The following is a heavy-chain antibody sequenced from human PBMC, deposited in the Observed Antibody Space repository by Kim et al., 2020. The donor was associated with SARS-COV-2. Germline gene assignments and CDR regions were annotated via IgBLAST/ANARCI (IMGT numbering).Heavy chain of an antibody. V-gene: IGHV7-4-1*02. J-gene: IGHJ5*02. Sequence: ASVKVSCKASGYTFTSYAMNWVRQAPGQGLEWMGWINTNTGNPTYAQGFTGRFVFSLDTSVSTAYLQISSLKAEDTAVYYCARVSALTVAGYNWFDPWGQGTLVTVSS. CDR2: INTNTGNP. CDR3: ARVSALTVAGYNWFDP. CDR1: GYTFTSYA. D-gene: IGHD6-19*01.